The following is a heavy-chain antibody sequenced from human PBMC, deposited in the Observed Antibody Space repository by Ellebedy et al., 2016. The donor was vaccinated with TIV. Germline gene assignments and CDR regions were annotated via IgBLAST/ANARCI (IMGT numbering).Heavy chain of an antibody. D-gene: IGHD4-17*01. V-gene: IGHV4-59*08. CDR2: IYNSGGT. J-gene: IGHJ4*02. CDR3: ARRGVGYGFIDY. CDR1: GGSISSYY. Sequence: MPSETLSLTCTVSGGSISSYYWNWIRQPPGKGLEWIGYIYNSGGTNYNPSLKSRVTISVDTSKNQFSLKLTSVTAADTAVYYCARRGVGYGFIDYWGQGTLVTVSS.